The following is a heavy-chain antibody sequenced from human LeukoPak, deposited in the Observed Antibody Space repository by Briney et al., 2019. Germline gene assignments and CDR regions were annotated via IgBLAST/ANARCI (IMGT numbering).Heavy chain of an antibody. CDR2: IYHSGST. CDR3: ATASMVEDL. D-gene: IGHD3-10*01. J-gene: IGHJ2*01. V-gene: IGHV4-30-2*01. CDR1: GGSISSGSYY. Sequence: SETLSLTCTVSGGSISSGSYYWSWIRQAPGKGLEWIGYIYHSGSTYYNPSLKSRVTISVDRSKNQFSLKLSSVTAADTAVYYCATASMVEDLWGRGTLVTVSS.